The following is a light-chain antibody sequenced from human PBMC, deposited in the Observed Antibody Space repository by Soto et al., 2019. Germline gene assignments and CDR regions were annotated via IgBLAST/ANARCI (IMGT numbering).Light chain of an antibody. CDR2: GAS. V-gene: IGKV3-15*01. CDR1: QSVSTN. Sequence: EIVLTQSPATLSLSPVDRATLSCMASQSVSTNLAWYQHKPGQAPRLLIYGASTRATGIPARFSGSGSETEFTLTISRLQSEDLAVYYCQQYNNWPRTFGQGTKVDI. CDR3: QQYNNWPRT. J-gene: IGKJ1*01.